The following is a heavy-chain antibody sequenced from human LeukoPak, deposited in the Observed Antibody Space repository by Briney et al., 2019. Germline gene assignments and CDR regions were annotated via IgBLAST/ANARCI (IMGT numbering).Heavy chain of an antibody. D-gene: IGHD5-18*01. CDR3: AKAAGRGYNYGDYFDY. J-gene: IGHJ4*02. CDR1: GFTFSSHA. CDR2: ISGSGSST. V-gene: IGHV3-23*01. Sequence: GSLKLSCAASGFTFSSHAMSWVRQAPGKGLEWVSAISGSGSSTYYADSVKGRFTISRDNSKNTLYLQMNSLRVEDTAVYYCAKAAGRGYNYGDYFDYWGQGTLVTVSS.